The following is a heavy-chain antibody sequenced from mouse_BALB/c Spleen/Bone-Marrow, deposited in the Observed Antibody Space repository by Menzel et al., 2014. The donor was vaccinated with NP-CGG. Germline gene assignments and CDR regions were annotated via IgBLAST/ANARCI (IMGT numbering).Heavy chain of an antibody. J-gene: IGHJ4*01. CDR1: GYTFNSYW. Sequence: VQLQQSGAELVRPGASVKLSCKASGYTFNSYWINWVKQRPGQGLEWIGNIYPSDSYTNYNQKFKDKATLTVDKSSSTAYMQLSSPTSEDSAVYYCTRPGYFYGSGPYAMDYWGQGTSVTVSS. V-gene: IGHV1-69*02. CDR2: IYPSDSYT. D-gene: IGHD1-1*01. CDR3: TRPGYFYGSGPYAMDY.